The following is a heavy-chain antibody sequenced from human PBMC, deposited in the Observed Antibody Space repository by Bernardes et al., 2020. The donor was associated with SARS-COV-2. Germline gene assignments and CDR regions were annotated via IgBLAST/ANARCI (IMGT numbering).Heavy chain of an antibody. V-gene: IGHV5-51*01. CDR1: GYSFTSYW. Sequence: GEPRTISCKGSGYSFTSYWIGWVRQMPGTGLEWMGIIYPGDSHTRYSPSFQGQVTISADKSISTAYLQWSSLKASDTAMYYCARRDATVTTIDYWGQGTLVTGSS. CDR3: ARRDATVTTIDY. J-gene: IGHJ4*02. D-gene: IGHD4-17*01. CDR2: IYPGDSHT.